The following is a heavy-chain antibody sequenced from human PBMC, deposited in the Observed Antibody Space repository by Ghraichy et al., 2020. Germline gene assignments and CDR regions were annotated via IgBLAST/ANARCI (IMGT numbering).Heavy chain of an antibody. V-gene: IGHV3-23*01. D-gene: IGHD2-21*01. CDR3: AKERRDYDDSRDCPDY. Sequence: GGSLRLSCVASGFSFSMYAMSWVRQAPGKGLEWVSGISAGGGTTYYADSVKGSFTVSRDNSQNTLFLQLNSLTGEDTAVYYCAKERRDYDDSRDCPDYWCHETPVAFSS. CDR2: ISAGGGTT. CDR1: GFSFSMYA. J-gene: IGHJ4*01.